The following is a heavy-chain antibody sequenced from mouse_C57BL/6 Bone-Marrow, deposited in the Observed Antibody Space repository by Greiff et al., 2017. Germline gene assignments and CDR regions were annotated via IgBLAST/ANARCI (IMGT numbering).Heavy chain of an antibody. J-gene: IGHJ4*01. CDR3: ARSITTVVDYYAMDY. Sequence: VKLMESGPELVKPGASVKISCKASGYAFSSSWMNWVKQRPGKGLEWIGRIYPGDGDTNYNGKFKGKATLTADKSSSTAYMQLSSLTSEDSAVYFCARSITTVVDYYAMDYWGQGTSVTVSS. CDR1: GYAFSSSW. V-gene: IGHV1-82*01. D-gene: IGHD1-1*01. CDR2: IYPGDGDT.